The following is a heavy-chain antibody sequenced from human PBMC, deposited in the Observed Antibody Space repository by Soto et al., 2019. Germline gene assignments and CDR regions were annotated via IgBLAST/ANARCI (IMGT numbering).Heavy chain of an antibody. J-gene: IGHJ6*02. Sequence: GGSLRLSCAASGFTFSSYGMHWVRQAPGKGLEWVAVISYDGSNKYYADSVKGRFTIPRDNSKNTLYLQMNSLRAEDTAVNYCAKDISAMVRGVIEHYYYYYCMDIWGQGTMVTVSS. CDR3: AKDISAMVRGVIEHYYYYYCMDI. D-gene: IGHD3-10*01. V-gene: IGHV3-30*18. CDR2: ISYDGSNK. CDR1: GFTFSSYG.